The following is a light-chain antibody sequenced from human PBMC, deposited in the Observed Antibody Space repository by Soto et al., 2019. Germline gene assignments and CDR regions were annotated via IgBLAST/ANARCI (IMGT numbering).Light chain of an antibody. Sequence: DILLTQSPGTLSLSPGERATLSCRASQSVSSSYLAWYQQKPGQAPRLLISGASSRATGIPDRFSGSGSGTDFTLTISRLEPDDFAVYFCQQYGSSPPTFGQGTKVEIK. V-gene: IGKV3-20*01. J-gene: IGKJ1*01. CDR3: QQYGSSPPT. CDR1: QSVSSSY. CDR2: GAS.